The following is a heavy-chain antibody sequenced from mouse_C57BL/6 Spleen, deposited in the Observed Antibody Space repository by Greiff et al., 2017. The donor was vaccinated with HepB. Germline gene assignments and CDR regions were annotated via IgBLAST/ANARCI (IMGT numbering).Heavy chain of an antibody. CDR2: IWWDDDK. Sequence: QVTLKVSGPGILQPSQSLSLTCSFSGFSLSTFGMGVGRSRQPSGLGLVWLAHIWWDDDKYYNPALKSRLTISKDTSKNQVFLKISNVDTADTATYCCARIAEGYFDVWGTGTTVTVSS. CDR3: ARIAEGYFDV. CDR1: GFSLSTFGMG. V-gene: IGHV8-8*01. J-gene: IGHJ1*03.